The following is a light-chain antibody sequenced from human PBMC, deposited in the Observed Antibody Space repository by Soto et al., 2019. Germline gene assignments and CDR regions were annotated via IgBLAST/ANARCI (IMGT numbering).Light chain of an antibody. CDR3: QQSFTAPWT. V-gene: IGKV1-39*01. CDR1: QSISTF. Sequence: DIQMTQSPSSRSASVGDRVTITCRASQSISTFLNWYQQKPGKAPNLLIYTASTLHGGVPSRFSGSGSGKDFTLTISSLQPEDFATYYCQQSFTAPWTVGQGTRVEIK. CDR2: TAS. J-gene: IGKJ1*01.